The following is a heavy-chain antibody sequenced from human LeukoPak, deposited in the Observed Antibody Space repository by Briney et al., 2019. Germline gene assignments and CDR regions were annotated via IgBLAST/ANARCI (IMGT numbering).Heavy chain of an antibody. Sequence: SETLSLTCSVSGGSISSGPYFWSWIRQSPGQGLEWIGYIWPSGSTNYNPSLKSRVTISVDTSKNQFSLKLSSVTAADTAVYYCARWPDDYYYYGMDVWGQGTTVTVSS. V-gene: IGHV4-30-2*06. CDR2: IWPSGST. J-gene: IGHJ6*02. D-gene: IGHD1-14*01. CDR3: ARWPDDYYYYGMDV. CDR1: GGSISSGPYF.